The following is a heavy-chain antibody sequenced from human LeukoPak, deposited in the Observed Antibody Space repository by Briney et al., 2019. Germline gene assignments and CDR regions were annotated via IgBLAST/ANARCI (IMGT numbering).Heavy chain of an antibody. Sequence: ETLSLTCAVYGGSFSGYYWSWIRQPPGKGLEWVSAISGSGGSTYYADSVKGRFTISRDNSKNTLYLQMNSLRAEDTAVYYCAKGGIGCSGGSCYYLFDYWGQGTLVTVSS. CDR3: AKGGIGCSGGSCYYLFDY. J-gene: IGHJ4*02. CDR2: ISGSGGST. V-gene: IGHV3-23*01. CDR1: GGSFSGYY. D-gene: IGHD2-15*01.